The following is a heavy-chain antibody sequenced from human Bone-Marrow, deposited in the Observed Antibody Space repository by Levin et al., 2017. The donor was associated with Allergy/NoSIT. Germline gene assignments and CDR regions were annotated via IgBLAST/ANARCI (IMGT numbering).Heavy chain of an antibody. V-gene: IGHV1-2*02. Sequence: GASVKVSCKASGYTFTDYFLHWVRQAPGQGLEWMGWINPKSGDTKYAQKFQDRVTMTRDTSISTAYMELSSLRSDDTAVFYCARDRDRYLFNSDYWGQGTLVTVSS. J-gene: IGHJ4*02. CDR3: ARDRDRYLFNSDY. CDR2: INPKSGDT. CDR1: GYTFTDYF. D-gene: IGHD1-1*01.